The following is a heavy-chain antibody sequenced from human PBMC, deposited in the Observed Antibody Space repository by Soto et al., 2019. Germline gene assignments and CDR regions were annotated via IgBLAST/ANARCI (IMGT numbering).Heavy chain of an antibody. D-gene: IGHD4-17*01. Sequence: ESGGGVVQPGRSLRLSCAASGFTFSSYGMHWVRQAPGKGLEWVAVISYDGSNKYYADSVKGRFTISRDNSKNTLYLQMNSLRAEDTAVYYCAKDGTTVTTNRVLDYWGQGTLVTVSS. CDR2: ISYDGSNK. CDR3: AKDGTTVTTNRVLDY. J-gene: IGHJ4*02. CDR1: GFTFSSYG. V-gene: IGHV3-30*18.